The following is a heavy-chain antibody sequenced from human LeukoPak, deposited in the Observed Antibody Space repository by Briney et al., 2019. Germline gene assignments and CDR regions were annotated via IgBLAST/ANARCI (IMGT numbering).Heavy chain of an antibody. CDR3: ARAGWRYCFDY. Sequence: ASVKVSCKASGYTFTSYGISWLGQAPGQGLEWMGWISAYNGNTNYAQKLRGRVTMTTDTSTSTAYMELRSLRSDDTAVYYCARAGWRYCFDYWGQGTLVTVSS. D-gene: IGHD2-15*01. J-gene: IGHJ4*02. CDR1: GYTFTSYG. V-gene: IGHV1-18*01. CDR2: ISAYNGNT.